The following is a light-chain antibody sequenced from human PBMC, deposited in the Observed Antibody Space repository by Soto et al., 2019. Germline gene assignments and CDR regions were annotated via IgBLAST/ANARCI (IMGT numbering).Light chain of an antibody. Sequence: EIVMTQSPATLSVSPEERATLSCRASQSVSNNLAWYQQKPGQAPRLLIYGASTRATGIPARFSGSGFGTEFTLTISSLQSEDFAVYYCQQYNNWPPWTFGQGTKVEIK. CDR2: GAS. V-gene: IGKV3-15*01. J-gene: IGKJ1*01. CDR3: QQYNNWPPWT. CDR1: QSVSNN.